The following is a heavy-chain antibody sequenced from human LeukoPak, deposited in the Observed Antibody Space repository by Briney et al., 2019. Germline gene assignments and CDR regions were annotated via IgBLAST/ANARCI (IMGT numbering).Heavy chain of an antibody. Sequence: GGSLRLSCAASGFTFSSYSMNWVRQAPGKGLEWVSYISSSSSYIYYADSLKGRFTISRDNAKNSLYLQMNSLRAEDTAVYYCARWGAMEGPFDSWGQGTLVTVSS. V-gene: IGHV3-21*05. D-gene: IGHD5-18*01. CDR1: GFTFSSYS. J-gene: IGHJ4*02. CDR3: ARWGAMEGPFDS. CDR2: ISSSSSYI.